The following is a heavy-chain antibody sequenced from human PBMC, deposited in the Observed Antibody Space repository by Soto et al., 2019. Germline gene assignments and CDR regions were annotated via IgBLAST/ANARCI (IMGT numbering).Heavy chain of an antibody. V-gene: IGHV3-23*01. J-gene: IGHJ4*02. CDR2: ISGSGGST. Sequence: GGSLRLSCAASGFTFSSYAMSWVRQAPGKGLEWVSAISGSGGSTYYADSVKGRFTISRDNSKNTLYLQMNSLRAEDTAVYYCAKVGSNVRGVITYYFDYWGQGNLVTFSS. CDR3: AKVGSNVRGVITYYFDY. CDR1: GFTFSSYA. D-gene: IGHD3-10*02.